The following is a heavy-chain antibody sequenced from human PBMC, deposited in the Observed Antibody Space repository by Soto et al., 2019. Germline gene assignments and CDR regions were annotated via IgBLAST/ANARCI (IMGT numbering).Heavy chain of an antibody. V-gene: IGHV4-30-4*08. CDR1: GGSFSGYY. Sequence: SETLSLTCAVYGGSFSGYYWSWIRQPPGKGLEWIGYIYYSGSTYYNPSLKSRVTISVDTSKNQFSLKLSSVTAADTAVYYCASLYCGGDCYYYYYYGMDVWGQGTTVTVSS. D-gene: IGHD2-21*02. J-gene: IGHJ6*02. CDR3: ASLYCGGDCYYYYYYGMDV. CDR2: IYYSGST.